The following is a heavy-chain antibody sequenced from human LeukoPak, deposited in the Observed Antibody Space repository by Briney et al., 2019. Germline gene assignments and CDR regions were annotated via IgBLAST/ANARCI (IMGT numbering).Heavy chain of an antibody. CDR2: ISGSGGST. D-gene: IGHD2-21*02. J-gene: IGHJ4*02. V-gene: IGHV3-23*01. Sequence: GGSLRLSCAASGFTFSSYGMSWVRQAPGKGLEWVSVISGSGGSTYYADSVKGRFTISRDNSKNTLYLQMNSLKTEDTAIYYCARQGVAYCGGDCYSSDSTFDYWGQGTLVTVSS. CDR1: GFTFSSYG. CDR3: ARQGVAYCGGDCYSSDSTFDY.